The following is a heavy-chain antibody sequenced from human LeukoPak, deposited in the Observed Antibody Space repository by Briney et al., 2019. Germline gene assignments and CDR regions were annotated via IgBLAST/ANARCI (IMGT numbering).Heavy chain of an antibody. Sequence: SETLSLTCTVSGGSVSSGTYYWRWIRQPPGKGLEWIGYIYYSGSTNYNPSLKSRVTISVDTSENQFSLKLSSVTAADTAVYYCARITAAAMANYYYYGMDVWGQGTTVTVSS. CDR1: GGSVSSGTYY. D-gene: IGHD5-18*01. CDR2: IYYSGST. CDR3: ARITAAAMANYYYYGMDV. V-gene: IGHV4-61*01. J-gene: IGHJ6*02.